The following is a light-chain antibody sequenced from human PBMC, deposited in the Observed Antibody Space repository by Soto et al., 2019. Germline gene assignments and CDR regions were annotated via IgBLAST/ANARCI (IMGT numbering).Light chain of an antibody. CDR2: EDI. V-gene: IGLV2-23*01. CDR3: CSYAGSTWV. J-gene: IGLJ3*02. CDR1: SSDVGSYNL. Sequence: QSALTQPASVSGSPGQSITISCTGTSSDVGSYNLVSWYQHHPGKAPKLLIYEDIKRPSGVSNRFSASKSGNTASLTISGLQAEDETDYYCCSYAGSTWVFGGGTKLTVL.